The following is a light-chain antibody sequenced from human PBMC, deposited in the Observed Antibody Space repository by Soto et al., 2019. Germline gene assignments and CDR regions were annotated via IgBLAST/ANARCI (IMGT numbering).Light chain of an antibody. CDR3: SSYSSSGSLYV. J-gene: IGLJ1*01. CDR2: EVS. Sequence: QSVLTQTASVSGSPGQSITISCTGSSSDVGAYNYVSWYQHHPGKGPTLIMYEVSSRPSGVSNRFSGSKSGNTASLTISGLQAEDEADYYCSSYSSSGSLYVFGTGTKLTVL. CDR1: SSDVGAYNY. V-gene: IGLV2-14*01.